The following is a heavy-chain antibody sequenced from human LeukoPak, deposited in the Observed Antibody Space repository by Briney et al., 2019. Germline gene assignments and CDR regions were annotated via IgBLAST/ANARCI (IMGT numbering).Heavy chain of an antibody. CDR3: ASGDELELRKRGFDP. CDR2: IYYSGST. J-gene: IGHJ5*02. Sequence: SETLSLTCTVSGGSISSYYWSWIRPPPGKGLEWIGYIYYSGSTNYNPSLKSRVTISVDTSKNQFSLKLSSVTAADTAVYYCASGDELELRKRGFDPWGQGTLVTVSS. CDR1: GGSISSYY. V-gene: IGHV4-59*01. D-gene: IGHD1-7*01.